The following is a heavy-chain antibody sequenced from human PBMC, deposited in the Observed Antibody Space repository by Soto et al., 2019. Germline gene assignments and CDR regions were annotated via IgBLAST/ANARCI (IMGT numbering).Heavy chain of an antibody. J-gene: IGHJ4*02. D-gene: IGHD3-9*01. Sequence: EVQLLESGGGLVQPGGSLRLSCAASGFTFSSYAMSWVRQAPGKGLEWVSAISGSGGSTYYADSVKGRVTISKDKSKQTLYLQMHSLRAEDTAVYYCAKVKVHDILPCYSCLEYYFDYWGQGTLVTVSS. CDR3: AKVKVHDILPCYSCLEYYFDY. V-gene: IGHV3-23*01. CDR1: GFTFSSYA. CDR2: ISGSGGST.